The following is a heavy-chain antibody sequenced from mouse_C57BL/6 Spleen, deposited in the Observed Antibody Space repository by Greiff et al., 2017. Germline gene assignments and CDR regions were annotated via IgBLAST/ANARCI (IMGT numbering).Heavy chain of an antibody. Sequence: EVKLVESGGGLVKPGGSLKLSCAASGFTFSDYGMHWVRQAPEKGLEWVAYISSGSSTIYYADTVKGRFTISRDNAKNTLFLQMTSLRSEDTAMYYCARNWDGDYFDYWGQGTTLTVSA. J-gene: IGHJ2*01. CDR3: ARNWDGDYFDY. V-gene: IGHV5-17*01. CDR2: ISSGSSTI. D-gene: IGHD4-1*01. CDR1: GFTFSDYG.